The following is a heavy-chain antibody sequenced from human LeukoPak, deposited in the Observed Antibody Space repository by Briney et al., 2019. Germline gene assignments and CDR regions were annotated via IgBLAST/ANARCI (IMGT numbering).Heavy chain of an antibody. J-gene: IGHJ5*02. V-gene: IGHV1-18*01. CDR1: GYIFNSYG. D-gene: IGHD1-26*01. Sequence: ASVKVSCKASGYIFNSYGISWVRQAPGQGLEWMGWISVYNGNTNYAQKLQGRVTMTTDTSTSTACMELRSLRSDDTAVYYCARDIKRSRARWENLGFDPWGQGTLVTVSS. CDR2: ISVYNGNT. CDR3: ARDIKRSRARWENLGFDP.